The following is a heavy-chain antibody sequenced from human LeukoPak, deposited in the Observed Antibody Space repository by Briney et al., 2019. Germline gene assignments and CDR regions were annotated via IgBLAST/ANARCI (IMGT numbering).Heavy chain of an antibody. Sequence: SETLSLTCAVYGGSFSGYYWSWIRQPPGKGLEWIGEINHSGSTNYNPSLKSRVTISVDTSKNQFSLKLSSVTAADTAVYYCARGRGAQYYYDSSGYFYWGQGTLVTVSS. D-gene: IGHD3-22*01. CDR1: GGSFSGYY. CDR3: ARGRGAQYYYDSSGYFY. V-gene: IGHV4-34*01. J-gene: IGHJ4*02. CDR2: INHSGST.